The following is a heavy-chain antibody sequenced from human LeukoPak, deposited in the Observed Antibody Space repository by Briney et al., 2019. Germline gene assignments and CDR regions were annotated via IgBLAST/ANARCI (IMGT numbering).Heavy chain of an antibody. CDR2: ISGSGGST. V-gene: IGHV3-23*01. Sequence: GGSLRLSCAASGFTFSSYAMSWVRQAPGKGLEWVSAISGSGGSTYYADSVKGRFTISRDNSKNTLYLQMNSLRAEDTAVYYCAKGTRITIFGVVIRYYFDYWGQGTLVTVSS. D-gene: IGHD3-3*01. CDR3: AKGTRITIFGVVIRYYFDY. CDR1: GFTFSSYA. J-gene: IGHJ4*02.